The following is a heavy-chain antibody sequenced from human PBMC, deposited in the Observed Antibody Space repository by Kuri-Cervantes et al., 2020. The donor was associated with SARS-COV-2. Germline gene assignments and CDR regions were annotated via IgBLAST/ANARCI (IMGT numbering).Heavy chain of an antibody. D-gene: IGHD3-3*01. CDR2: ISHDGRKQ. V-gene: IGHV3-30*04. J-gene: IGHJ3*02. CDR1: GFTLRGYA. CDR3: ARDQYRYPDFWSGYWAAFDI. Sequence: GGFLRLSCAASGFTLRGYALHWVRQAPGKGLEWVAVISHDGRKQYFADSVKGRFTISRDDSKSMLYLQMNSLSAEDTALYYCARDQYRYPDFWSGYWAAFDIWGQGTMVTVSS.